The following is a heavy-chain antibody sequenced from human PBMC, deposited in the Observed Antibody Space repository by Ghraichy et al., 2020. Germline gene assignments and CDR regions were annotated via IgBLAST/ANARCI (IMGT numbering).Heavy chain of an antibody. D-gene: IGHD6-13*01. J-gene: IGHJ5*02. Sequence: SETLSLTCTVSGGSISSYYWSWIRQPPGKGLEWIGYIYTSGSTNYNPSLKSRVTISVDTSKNQFSLKLSSVTAADTAVYYCARGGRYSSSHTPFDPWGQGTLVTVSS. CDR2: IYTSGST. CDR3: ARGGRYSSSHTPFDP. CDR1: GGSISSYY. V-gene: IGHV4-4*09.